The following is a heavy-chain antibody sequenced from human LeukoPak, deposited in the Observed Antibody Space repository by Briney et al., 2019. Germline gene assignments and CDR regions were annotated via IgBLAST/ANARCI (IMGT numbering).Heavy chain of an antibody. CDR3: ARVSGYSYGLAN. CDR2: ISSSSSYI. V-gene: IGHV3-21*01. D-gene: IGHD5-18*01. CDR1: GFTFSSYS. Sequence: GGSLRLSCAASGFTFSSYSMNWVRQAPGKGLEWVSSISSSSSYIYYADSVKGRFTISRDNAKNSLYLQMNSLRAEDTAVYYCARVSGYSYGLANWGQGNPGHRLL. J-gene: IGHJ4*02.